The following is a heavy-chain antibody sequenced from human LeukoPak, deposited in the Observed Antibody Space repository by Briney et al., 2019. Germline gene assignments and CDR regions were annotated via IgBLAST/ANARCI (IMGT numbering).Heavy chain of an antibody. CDR3: ARGVATTNWFDP. V-gene: IGHV1-69*04. Sequence: SVKVSCKASGGTFSSYAISWVRQAPGQGLEWMGRIIPIFGMANYAQKFQGRVTITADKSTSTAYIELSSLRSEDTAVYYCARGVATTNWFDPWGQGTLVTVSS. CDR2: IIPIFGMA. J-gene: IGHJ5*02. CDR1: GGTFSSYA. D-gene: IGHD5-12*01.